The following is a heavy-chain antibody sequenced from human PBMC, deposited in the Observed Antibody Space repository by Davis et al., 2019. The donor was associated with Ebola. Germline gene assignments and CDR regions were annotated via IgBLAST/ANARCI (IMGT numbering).Heavy chain of an antibody. CDR2: IFPGDSDT. CDR1: GYRFTNYW. CDR3: ARHVLDYYYGMDV. Sequence: PGGSLRLSCKGSGYRFTNYWIGWVRQMPGKGLEWMGIIFPGDSDTRYSPSFQGQVTISADKSISTAYLQWSSLKASDTAMYYCARHVLDYYYGMDVWGQGTTVTVSS. J-gene: IGHJ6*02. V-gene: IGHV5-51*01.